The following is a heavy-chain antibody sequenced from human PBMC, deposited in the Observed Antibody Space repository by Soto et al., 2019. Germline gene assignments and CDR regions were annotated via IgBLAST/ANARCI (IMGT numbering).Heavy chain of an antibody. CDR1: GGSISSYY. CDR3: AREVDYGAHYYGMDV. J-gene: IGHJ6*02. CDR2: IYYSGST. D-gene: IGHD4-17*01. V-gene: IGHV4-59*01. Sequence: PSETLSLTCTVSGGSISSYYWSWIRQPPGKGLEWIGYIYYSGSTNYNPSLKSRVTISVDTSKNQFSLKLSSVTAADTAVYYCAREVDYGAHYYGMDVWGQGTTVTVSS.